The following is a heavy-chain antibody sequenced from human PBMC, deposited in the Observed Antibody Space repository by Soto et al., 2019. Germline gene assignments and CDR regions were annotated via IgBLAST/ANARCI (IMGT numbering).Heavy chain of an antibody. CDR1: GDSISTVDYF. CDR3: ARGRYCLTGRCFPNWFDS. Sequence: PSETLSLTCSVSGDSISTVDYFWDWIRQPPGQALEYIGYIYKSTTTYYNPSFEGRVAISLDTSKSQFPLTVTSVTAADTAVYFCARGRYCLTGRCFPNWFDSWGQGTLVTVSS. V-gene: IGHV4-30-4*01. D-gene: IGHD2-15*01. J-gene: IGHJ5*01. CDR2: IYKSTTT.